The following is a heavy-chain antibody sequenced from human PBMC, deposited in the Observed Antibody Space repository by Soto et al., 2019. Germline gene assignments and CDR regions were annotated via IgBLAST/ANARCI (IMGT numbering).Heavy chain of an antibody. CDR1: GGSMSSYY. D-gene: IGHD3-9*01. V-gene: IGHV4-59*01. Sequence: LSLTCTVSGGSMSSYYWTWIRQPPGKGLEWIGFIHYGGGTVYNPALRSRVTVTVETSKKQFSLNLSSVTAADTAVYYCARDITPRITIFRPPGLDAFDIWGQGTMVTVSS. CDR2: IHYGGGT. J-gene: IGHJ3*02. CDR3: ARDITPRITIFRPPGLDAFDI.